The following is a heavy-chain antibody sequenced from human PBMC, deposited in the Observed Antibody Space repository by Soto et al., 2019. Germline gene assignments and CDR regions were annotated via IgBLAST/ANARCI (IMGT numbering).Heavy chain of an antibody. CDR1: GFTFSSYG. D-gene: IGHD2-21*02. CDR2: IWLDGSNK. Sequence: GGSLRLSCAASGFTFSSYGMYWVRQAPGKGLEWVAGIWLDGSNKNYADSVTGRFTISRDNPKNTLFLQMNSLRADDTAVYYCARDQGRPLTFFMDVCGKGTTVTVSS. CDR3: ARDQGRPLTFFMDV. V-gene: IGHV3-33*01. J-gene: IGHJ6*03.